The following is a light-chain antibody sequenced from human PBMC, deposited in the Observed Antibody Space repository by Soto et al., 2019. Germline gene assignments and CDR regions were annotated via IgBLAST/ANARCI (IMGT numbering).Light chain of an antibody. J-gene: IGLJ1*01. V-gene: IGLV2-14*01. CDR1: SSDVGGYNY. CDR2: HVS. Sequence: QSALTQPASVSGSPGQWITISCTGTSSDVGGYNYVSWYQQHPAKVPKLMIYHVSNRPSGVSDRFSGSKSGNTASLTISGLQAEDEGDYYCYSYTTSSTYVFGTGTKLTVL. CDR3: YSYTTSSTYV.